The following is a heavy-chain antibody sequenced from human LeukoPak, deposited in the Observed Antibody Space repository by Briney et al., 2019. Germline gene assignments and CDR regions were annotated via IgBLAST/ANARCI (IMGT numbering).Heavy chain of an antibody. V-gene: IGHV3-23*01. D-gene: IGHD3-3*01. CDR3: ATKGRNYDFWSGSSNFDY. J-gene: IGHJ4*02. CDR2: ISGSSGNT. Sequence: GGSLRLSCAASGFAFSSYAMSWVRQAPGKGLEWVSSISGSSGNTYHADSVKGRFTISRDNSKNTLYLQVNSLRAEDTAVYYCATKGRNYDFWSGSSNFDYWGQGTLVTVSS. CDR1: GFAFSSYA.